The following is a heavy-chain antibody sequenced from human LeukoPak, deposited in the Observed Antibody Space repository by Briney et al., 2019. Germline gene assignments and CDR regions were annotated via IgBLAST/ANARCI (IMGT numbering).Heavy chain of an antibody. Sequence: SETLSLTCTVSGGSISSYYWSWIRQPAGKGLEWIGRFYTSGSTNYNPSLKSRVTMSVDTSKNQFSLKLSSVTAADTAVYYCARVRVDIEGLNWFDPWGQGTLVTVSS. CDR3: ARVRVDIEGLNWFDP. V-gene: IGHV4-4*07. J-gene: IGHJ5*02. CDR2: FYTSGST. CDR1: GGSISSYY. D-gene: IGHD2-15*01.